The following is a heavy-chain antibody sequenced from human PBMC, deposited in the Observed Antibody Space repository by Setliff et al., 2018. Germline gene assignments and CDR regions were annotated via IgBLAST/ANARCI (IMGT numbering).Heavy chain of an antibody. CDR1: GGSFSNYP. CDR2: IIPTSGTT. V-gene: IGHV1-69*13. J-gene: IGHJ2*01. CDR3: ATVKRGGYHSIYWYFAP. D-gene: IGHD1-26*01. Sequence: SVKVPCKASGGSFSNYPITWVRQAPGQGLGWMGRIIPTSGTTNYAQTLQGRVTFSADASTATAYLEVTSLRSEDTAVYYWATVKRGGYHSIYWYFAPWGRGTLVTVSS.